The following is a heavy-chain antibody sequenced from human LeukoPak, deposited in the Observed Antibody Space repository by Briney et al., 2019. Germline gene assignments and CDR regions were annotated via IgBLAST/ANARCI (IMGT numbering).Heavy chain of an antibody. V-gene: IGHV3-48*01. Sequence: PGGFLRLSCAASGFTFSTYNMNWVRQAPGKGPEWVSYISSSSGSIHYADSVRGRFAISRDNAKNSLYLQMNSLRAEDTAVYYCARVWQDYSNADYWGQGTLVTVSS. CDR3: ARVWQDYSNADY. CDR2: ISSSSGSI. D-gene: IGHD4-11*01. J-gene: IGHJ4*02. CDR1: GFTFSTYN.